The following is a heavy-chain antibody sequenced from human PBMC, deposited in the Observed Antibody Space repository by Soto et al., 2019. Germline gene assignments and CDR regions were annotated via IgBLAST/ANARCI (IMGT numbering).Heavy chain of an antibody. CDR3: ARGYDILTGYKNWFDP. CDR2: ISYDGNNE. D-gene: IGHD3-9*01. CDR1: GFTFSSYG. Sequence: PGGSLRLSCAASGFTFSSYGMHWVRQAPGKGLEWVAVISYDGNNEHYADSVKGRFTISRDNSKNKLFLQTNSLRAEDTAVYYCARGYDILTGYKNWFDPWGQGTLVTVSS. J-gene: IGHJ5*02. V-gene: IGHV3-30*03.